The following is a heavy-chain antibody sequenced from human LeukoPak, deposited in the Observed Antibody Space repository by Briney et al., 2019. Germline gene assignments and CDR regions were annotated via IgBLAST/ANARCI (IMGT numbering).Heavy chain of an antibody. Sequence: ASVKVSCKASGYTFTSNYIHWVRQAPGQGLEWMGMIYPRDGSTSYAQKFQGRVTMTRDTSTSTVYMELSSLRSEDTAVYYCAREIGMGAFDYYYYGMDVWGQGTTVTVSS. D-gene: IGHD3-16*01. CDR1: GYTFTSNY. V-gene: IGHV1-46*01. J-gene: IGHJ6*02. CDR2: IYPRDGST. CDR3: AREIGMGAFDYYYYGMDV.